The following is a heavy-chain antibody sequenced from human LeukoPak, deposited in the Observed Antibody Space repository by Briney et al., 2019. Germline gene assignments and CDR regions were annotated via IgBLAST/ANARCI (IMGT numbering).Heavy chain of an antibody. Sequence: PGGSLRLSCAASGFTFSIYGMTWVRQAPGKGLEWISYISSSSNTIYYAHSVQGRFTISRDNAENSLYLQMNSLRAEDTAVYYCARPEKGGYYDSSAYDYWGQGTLVTVSS. CDR3: ARPEKGGYYDSSAYDY. CDR1: GFTFSIYG. CDR2: ISSSSNTI. J-gene: IGHJ4*02. V-gene: IGHV3-48*01. D-gene: IGHD3-22*01.